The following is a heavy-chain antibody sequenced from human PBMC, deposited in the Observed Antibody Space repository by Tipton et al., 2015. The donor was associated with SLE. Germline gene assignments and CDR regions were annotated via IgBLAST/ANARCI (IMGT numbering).Heavy chain of an antibody. D-gene: IGHD6-13*01. CDR2: INHSGST. J-gene: IGHJ6*03. V-gene: IGHV4-4*02. CDR1: GGSISSSNW. CDR3: ARVEGSSWPYYYNYFDV. Sequence: GLVKPSGTLSLTCAVSGGSISSSNWWSWVRQPPGKGLEWIGEINHSGSTNYNPSLKSRVTISVDTSKNQFSLKLSSVTAADTAGYYGARVEGSSWPYYYNYFDVWGKGTTVTVSS.